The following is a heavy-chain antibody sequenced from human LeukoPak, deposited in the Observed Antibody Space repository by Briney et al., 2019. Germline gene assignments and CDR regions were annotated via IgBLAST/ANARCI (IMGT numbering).Heavy chain of an antibody. V-gene: IGHV4-38-2*02. CDR3: AKSNGYGLIDI. D-gene: IGHD3-22*01. J-gene: IGHJ3*02. CDR1: GYFISSGYY. Sequence: PSETLSLTCNVSGYFISSGYYWGWIRPPPGKGLEWIGNIYHSGSTYYNPSLKSRVTMSMDTSKNQFSLKLISVTAADTAVYYCAKSNGYGLIDIWGQGTMVTVSS. CDR2: IYHSGST.